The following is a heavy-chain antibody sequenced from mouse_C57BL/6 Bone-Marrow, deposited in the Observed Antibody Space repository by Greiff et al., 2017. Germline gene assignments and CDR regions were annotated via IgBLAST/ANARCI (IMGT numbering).Heavy chain of an antibody. Sequence: EVQLQQSGPELVKPGASVKISCKASGYTFTDYYMNWVKQSHGKSLEWIGDINPNNGGTSYNQKFKGKATLTVDKSSSTAYMERRSLTSEDSAVYYCARDYGSSCFDYWGQGTTLTVSS. V-gene: IGHV1-26*01. CDR1: GYTFTDYY. D-gene: IGHD1-1*01. J-gene: IGHJ2*01. CDR2: INPNNGGT. CDR3: ARDYGSSCFDY.